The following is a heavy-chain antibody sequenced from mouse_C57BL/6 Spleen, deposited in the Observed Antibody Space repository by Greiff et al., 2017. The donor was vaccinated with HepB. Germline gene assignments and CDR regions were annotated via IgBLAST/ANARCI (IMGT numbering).Heavy chain of an antibody. Sequence: EVQRVESGPGLVKPSQSLSLTCSVTGYSITSGYYWNWIRQFPGNKLEWMGYISYDGSNNYNPSLKNRISITRDTSKNQFFLKLNSVTTEDTATYYCARRYYGSSFYFDYWGQGTTLTVSS. CDR1: GYSITSGYY. CDR2: ISYDGSN. J-gene: IGHJ2*01. D-gene: IGHD1-1*01. CDR3: ARRYYGSSFYFDY. V-gene: IGHV3-6*01.